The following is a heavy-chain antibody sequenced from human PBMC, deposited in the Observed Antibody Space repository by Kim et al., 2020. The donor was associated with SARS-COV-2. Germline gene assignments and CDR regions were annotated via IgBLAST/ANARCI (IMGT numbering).Heavy chain of an antibody. V-gene: IGHV3-9*01. D-gene: IGHD5-12*01. CDR3: AKTEMATIYGDFQH. Sequence: ADSVKGRFTISRDNAKNSLYLQMSSLRAGDTALYYCAKTEMATIYGDFQHWGQGTLVTVSS. J-gene: IGHJ1*01.